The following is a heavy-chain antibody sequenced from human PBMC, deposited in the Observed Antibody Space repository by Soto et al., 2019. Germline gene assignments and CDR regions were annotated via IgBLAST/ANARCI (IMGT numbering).Heavy chain of an antibody. Sequence: QVQLVESGGGVVQPGRSLRLSCAASGFTFSSYGMHWVRQAPGKGLEWVAVISYDGSNKYYADSVKGRFTISRDNSKNTLYLQMNSLRAEDTAVYYCAKPMRGIAAAGLGYWGQGTLVTVSS. CDR3: AKPMRGIAAAGLGY. D-gene: IGHD6-13*01. CDR1: GFTFSSYG. J-gene: IGHJ4*02. V-gene: IGHV3-30*18. CDR2: ISYDGSNK.